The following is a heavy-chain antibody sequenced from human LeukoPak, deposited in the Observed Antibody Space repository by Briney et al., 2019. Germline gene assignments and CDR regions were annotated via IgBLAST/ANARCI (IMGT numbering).Heavy chain of an antibody. D-gene: IGHD3-10*01. CDR3: ARCYYGSGSYYNFPLYYYGMDV. Sequence: PGRSLRLSCAASGFTFSSYAMHWVRQAPGKGLEWVAVMSYDGSNKYYADSVKGRFTISRDNSKNTLYLQMNSLRAEDTAVYYCARCYYGSGSYYNFPLYYYGMDVWGQGTTVTVSS. V-gene: IGHV3-30*04. CDR1: GFTFSSYA. CDR2: MSYDGSNK. J-gene: IGHJ6*02.